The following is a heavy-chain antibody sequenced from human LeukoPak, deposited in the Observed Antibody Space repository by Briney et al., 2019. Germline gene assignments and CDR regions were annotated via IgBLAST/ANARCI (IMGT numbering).Heavy chain of an antibody. V-gene: IGHV4-39*01. D-gene: IGHD4-17*01. Sequence: PSETLSLTCTVSGGSISSSSYYRGWIRQPPGKGLEWIGSIYYSGSTYYNPSLKSRVTISVDTSKNQFSLKLSSVTAADTAVYYCARRRTTVTTGGPGWFDPWGQGTLVTVSS. CDR2: IYYSGST. J-gene: IGHJ5*02. CDR1: GGSISSSSYY. CDR3: ARRRTTVTTGGPGWFDP.